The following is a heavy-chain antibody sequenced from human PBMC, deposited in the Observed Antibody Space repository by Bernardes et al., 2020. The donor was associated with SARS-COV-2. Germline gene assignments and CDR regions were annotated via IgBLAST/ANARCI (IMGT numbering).Heavy chain of an antibody. D-gene: IGHD4-17*01. CDR2: IYHSGST. CDR3: ARERYNDYDYSYFYYLDV. CDR1: GASISSYY. J-gene: IGHJ6*03. V-gene: IGHV4-59*01. Sequence: SETLSLTYTVSGASISSYYWSWIRQPPGKGLEWIGYIYHSGSTNYNPSLKSRVTISVDTSKNQFSLKLSSVTAADTAVYYCARERYNDYDYSYFYYLDVWGEGTTVTVSS.